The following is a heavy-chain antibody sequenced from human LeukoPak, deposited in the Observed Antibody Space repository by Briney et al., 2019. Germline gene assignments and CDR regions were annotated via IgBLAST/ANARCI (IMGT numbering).Heavy chain of an antibody. CDR3: ARGPLGYCSGGSCSDFDY. Sequence: ASVKVSCKASGYTFTSYDINWVRQATGQGLEWMGWMNPNGGNTGYAQKFQGRVTMTRNTSISTAYMELSSLRSEDTAVYYCARGPLGYCSGGSCSDFDYWGQGTLVTVSS. CDR2: MNPNGGNT. D-gene: IGHD2-15*01. J-gene: IGHJ4*02. V-gene: IGHV1-8*01. CDR1: GYTFTSYD.